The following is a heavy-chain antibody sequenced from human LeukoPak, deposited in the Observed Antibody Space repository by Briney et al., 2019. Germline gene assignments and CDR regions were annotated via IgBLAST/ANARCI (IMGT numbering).Heavy chain of an antibody. J-gene: IGHJ5*02. CDR1: GFIFSNYW. D-gene: IGHD2-2*01. CDR3: VRYGREDCSSSVCYRWFDP. V-gene: IGHV3-7*01. CDR2: IKQDGSEK. Sequence: GGSLGLSCAASGFIFSNYWMSWVRQAPGKGLEWVANIKQDGSEKYYVDSVKGRFTISRDNAKNSLYLEMSSLKAEDTAVYYCVRYGREDCSSSVCYRWFDPWGQGTLVTVSS.